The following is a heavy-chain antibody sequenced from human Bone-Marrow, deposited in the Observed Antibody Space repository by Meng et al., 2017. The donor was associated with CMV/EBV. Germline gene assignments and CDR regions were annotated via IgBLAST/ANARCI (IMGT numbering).Heavy chain of an antibody. CDR2: INWNGDRT. CDR3: ARDVESAFDS. J-gene: IGHJ4*02. V-gene: IGHV3-20*04. Sequence: GESLKISCAASGFTLEEYGMSWVRQAPGKGLEWISAINWNGDRTAYSDSVKGRFIVSKDNARNSLYLQVNSLRAEDTAFYYCARDVESAFDSWGQGILVTVSS. CDR1: GFTLEEYG. D-gene: IGHD3-3*01.